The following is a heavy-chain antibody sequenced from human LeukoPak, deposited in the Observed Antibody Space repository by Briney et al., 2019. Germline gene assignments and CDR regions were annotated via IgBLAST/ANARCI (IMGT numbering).Heavy chain of an antibody. V-gene: IGHV4-59*01. CDR3: ARDLRSSSWSYYFDY. D-gene: IGHD6-13*01. CDR1: GDSIREYY. CDR2: VFYSGST. Sequence: SETLSLTCTVSGDSIREYYWSWIRQPPGKGLEWIGYVFYSGSTSYNPSLKSRVTTSVDTSKNQLSLKLSSVTAADTAVYYCARDLRSSSWSYYFDYWGQGTLVTVSS. J-gene: IGHJ4*02.